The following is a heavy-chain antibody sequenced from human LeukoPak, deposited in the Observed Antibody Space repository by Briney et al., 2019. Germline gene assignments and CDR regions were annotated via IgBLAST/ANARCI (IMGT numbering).Heavy chain of an antibody. CDR1: GFTVSSNY. Sequence: RSGGSLTLSCAASGFTVSSNYMSWVRQAPGKGLEWVSVIYSGGSTYYADSVKGRFTISRDNSRNTLYLQMNSLTAEDPAVYYCARIVSSSAWYFDYWGQGTLVTVSS. CDR2: IYSGGST. V-gene: IGHV3-53*01. CDR3: ARIVSSSAWYFDY. D-gene: IGHD6-25*01. J-gene: IGHJ4*02.